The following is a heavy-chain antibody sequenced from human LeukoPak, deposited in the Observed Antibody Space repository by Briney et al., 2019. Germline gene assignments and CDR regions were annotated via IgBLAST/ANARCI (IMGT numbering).Heavy chain of an antibody. V-gene: IGHV1-2*02. CDR2: INPNSGGT. Sequence: ASVKVSCKASGYTFTGYYMHWVRQAPGQGLEWMGWINPNSGGTNYAQKFQGRVTMTRDTSISTAYMELSRLGSDDTAVYYCARDPISHSTVYYYDSSGSPGLWFDIWGQGTMVTVSS. D-gene: IGHD3-22*01. CDR3: ARDPISHSTVYYYDSSGSPGLWFDI. J-gene: IGHJ3*02. CDR1: GYTFTGYY.